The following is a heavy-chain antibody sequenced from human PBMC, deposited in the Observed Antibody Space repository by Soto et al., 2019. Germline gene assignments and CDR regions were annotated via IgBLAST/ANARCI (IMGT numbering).Heavy chain of an antibody. V-gene: IGHV3-21*01. Sequence: PGGSLRLSCAASGFTFSSYSMNWVRQAPGKGLEWVSSISSSSSYIYYADSVKGRFTISRDNAKNSLYLQMNSLRAEDTAVYYCATLPSEACTNGVCYFHWAQGTLVTVSS. J-gene: IGHJ4*02. D-gene: IGHD2-8*01. CDR3: ATLPSEACTNGVCYFH. CDR2: ISSSSSYI. CDR1: GFTFSSYS.